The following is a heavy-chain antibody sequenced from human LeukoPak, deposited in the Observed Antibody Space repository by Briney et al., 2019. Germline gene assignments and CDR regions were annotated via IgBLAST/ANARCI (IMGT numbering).Heavy chain of an antibody. V-gene: IGHV3-15*01. D-gene: IGHD1-14*01. J-gene: IGHJ4*02. Sequence: GGSLRLSCAASGFTVTNAWMSWVRQAPGKGLEWVGRIKSKTDGGTTDYAAPVKGRFTISRDDSKNTLYVQMNSLKTEDTAVYYCTTIRRYEPDYWGQGTLVTVSS. CDR1: GFTVTNAW. CDR3: TTIRRYEPDY. CDR2: IKSKTDGGTT.